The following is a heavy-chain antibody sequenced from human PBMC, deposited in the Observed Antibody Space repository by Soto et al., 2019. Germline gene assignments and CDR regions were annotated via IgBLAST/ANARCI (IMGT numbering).Heavy chain of an antibody. Sequence: PSETLSLTCAVYGGSFSGYYWSWIRQPPGKGLEWIGEINHSGSTNYNPSLKSRVTISVDTSKNQFSLKLSSVTAADTAVYYCARGGGSSWYYYYYYGMDVWGQGTTVTVS. D-gene: IGHD6-13*01. CDR3: ARGGGSSWYYYYYYGMDV. V-gene: IGHV4-34*01. CDR2: INHSGST. J-gene: IGHJ6*02. CDR1: GGSFSGYY.